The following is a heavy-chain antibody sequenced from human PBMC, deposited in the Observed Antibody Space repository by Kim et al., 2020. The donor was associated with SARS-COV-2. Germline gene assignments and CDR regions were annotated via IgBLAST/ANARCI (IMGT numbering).Heavy chain of an antibody. CDR1: GYTFTSYA. Sequence: ASVKVSCKASGYTFTSYAMHWVRQAPGQRLEWMGWINAGNGNTKYSQKFQGRVTITRDTSASTAYMELSSLRSEDTAVYYCARVGDFGAYCSSTSCPYYYGMDVWGQGTTVTVSS. CDR3: ARVGDFGAYCSSTSCPYYYGMDV. V-gene: IGHV1-3*01. CDR2: INAGNGNT. D-gene: IGHD2-2*01. J-gene: IGHJ6*02.